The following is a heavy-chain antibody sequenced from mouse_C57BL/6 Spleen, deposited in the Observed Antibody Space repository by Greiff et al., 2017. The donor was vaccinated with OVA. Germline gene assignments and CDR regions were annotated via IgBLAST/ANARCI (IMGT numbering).Heavy chain of an antibody. Sequence: QVQLQQPGTELVKPGASVKLSCKASGYTFTSYWMHWVKQRPGQGLEWIGNINPSNGGTNYNEKFKSKATLTVDKSSSTAYMQLSSLTSEDSAVYYCARSGGVYYDYDGHSWFAYWGQGTLVTVSA. CDR2: INPSNGGT. J-gene: IGHJ3*01. V-gene: IGHV1-53*01. D-gene: IGHD2-4*01. CDR1: GYTFTSYW. CDR3: ARSGGVYYDYDGHSWFAY.